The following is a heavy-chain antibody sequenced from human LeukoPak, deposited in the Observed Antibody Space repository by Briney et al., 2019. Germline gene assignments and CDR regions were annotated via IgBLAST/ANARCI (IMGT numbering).Heavy chain of an antibody. CDR3: ARDPRGGYYGMDV. D-gene: IGHD3-10*01. J-gene: IGHJ6*02. CDR1: GGSISSYY. V-gene: IGHV4-59*01. CDR2: IYYSGST. Sequence: SETLSLTCTVSGGSISSYYWSWIRQPPGKGLEWIGYIYYSGSTNYNPSLKSRVTISVDTSKNQFSLKLSSVTAADTAVYYCARDPRGGYYGMDVWGQGTTVTVSS.